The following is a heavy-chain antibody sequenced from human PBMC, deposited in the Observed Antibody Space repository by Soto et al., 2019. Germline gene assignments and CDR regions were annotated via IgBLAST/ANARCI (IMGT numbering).Heavy chain of an antibody. CDR1: GFTFSSYA. D-gene: IGHD6-19*01. J-gene: IGHJ4*02. CDR3: ARRGSGGYYDS. V-gene: IGHV3-23*01. Sequence: EVQLLESGGGLVQPGGSLRLSCAASGFTFSSYAMRWVRQAPVKGLEWVSAISGSGDSTYYADSVKGRFTISRDNSKNTLYLQMNSLRAEDTAVYYCARRGSGGYYDSWGQGTLVTVSS. CDR2: ISGSGDST.